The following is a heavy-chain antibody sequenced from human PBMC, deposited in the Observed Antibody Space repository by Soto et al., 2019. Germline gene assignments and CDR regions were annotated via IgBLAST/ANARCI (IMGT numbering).Heavy chain of an antibody. CDR2: IYYSGST. D-gene: IGHD3-10*01. Sequence: PSETLSLTCTVSGGSISSGDYYWSWIRQPPGKGLEWIGYIYYSGSTYYNPSLKSRVTISVDTSNNQFSLKLSSVTAADTAVYYCARLLIGGWGMDVWGQGTTVTVSS. V-gene: IGHV4-30-4*01. CDR3: ARLLIGGWGMDV. CDR1: GGSISSGDYY. J-gene: IGHJ6*02.